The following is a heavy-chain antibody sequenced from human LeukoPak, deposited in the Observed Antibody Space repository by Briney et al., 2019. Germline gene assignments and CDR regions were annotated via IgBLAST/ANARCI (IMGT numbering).Heavy chain of an antibody. CDR3: AREIYGSGSR. D-gene: IGHD3-10*01. Sequence: SETLSLTCAVYGGSFSSYYWSWIRQPPGKGLEWIGYIYYSGSTNYNPSLKSRVTISVDTSKNQFSLKLSSVTAADTAVYYCAREIYGSGSRWGQGTLVTVSS. J-gene: IGHJ4*02. CDR1: GGSFSSYY. V-gene: IGHV4-59*01. CDR2: IYYSGST.